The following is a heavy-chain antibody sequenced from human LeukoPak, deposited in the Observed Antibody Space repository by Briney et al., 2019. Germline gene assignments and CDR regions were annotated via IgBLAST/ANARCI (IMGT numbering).Heavy chain of an antibody. CDR2: TYWNGDK. V-gene: IGHV2-5*01. J-gene: IGHJ6*02. CDR3: GHRRESFDYHGVDV. Sequence: SGPTLVNPTQTLTLTCTFSGFSLSTSGVGVGWIRQPPGKALEWLGVTYWNGDKRYNPSLASRLTITKDTSKNQEVLTLTNMDPVDTATYYCGHRRESFDYHGVDVWGQGTTVTVSS. D-gene: IGHD2/OR15-2a*01. CDR1: GFSLSTSGVG.